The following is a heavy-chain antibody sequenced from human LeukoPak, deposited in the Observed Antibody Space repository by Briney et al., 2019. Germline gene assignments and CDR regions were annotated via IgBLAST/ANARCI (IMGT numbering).Heavy chain of an antibody. Sequence: PGGSLRLSCAASGFTFSSYTMNWVRQAPGKGLEWVSSISSGSSYIYYADSMKGRFTISRDNAKNSLYLQMNSLRAEDTAVYYCARRRYSGSSQHFDYWGQGTLVTVSS. CDR3: ARRRYSGSSQHFDY. V-gene: IGHV3-21*01. CDR1: GFTFSSYT. D-gene: IGHD1-26*01. J-gene: IGHJ4*02. CDR2: ISSGSSYI.